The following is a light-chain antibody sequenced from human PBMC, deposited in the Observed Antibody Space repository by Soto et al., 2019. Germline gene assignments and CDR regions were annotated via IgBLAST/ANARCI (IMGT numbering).Light chain of an antibody. CDR1: QPISTW. J-gene: IGKJ1*01. V-gene: IGKV1-5*01. Sequence: DIQMTQSPSTLSASVGDRVTITCRASQPISTWLAWYQEKPGKAPKLLIYDASSLEGGVPSRFSGSGSGTEFTLTISSLQPDDFATYYCHQYNYYRPTFGQGTKVEIK. CDR3: HQYNYYRPT. CDR2: DAS.